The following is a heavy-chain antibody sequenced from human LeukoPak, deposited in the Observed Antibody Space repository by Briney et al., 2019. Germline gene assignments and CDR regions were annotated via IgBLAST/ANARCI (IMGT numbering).Heavy chain of an antibody. J-gene: IGHJ4*02. V-gene: IGHV1-2*02. CDR1: GYTFTGYY. CDR2: INPNSGGT. D-gene: IGHD6-19*01. CDR3: ARTKYSSGWILDY. Sequence: VASVKVSCKASGYTFTGYYMHWVRQAPGQGLEWMGWINPNSGGTNYAQKFQGRVTMTRDTSISTAYMELSRLRSDDTAVYYCARTKYSSGWILDYWGQGTLVTVSS.